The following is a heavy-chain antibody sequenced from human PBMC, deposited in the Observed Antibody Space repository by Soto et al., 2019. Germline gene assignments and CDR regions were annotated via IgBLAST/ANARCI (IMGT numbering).Heavy chain of an antibody. CDR2: IYSGGST. Sequence: GGSLRLSCAASGFTVSSNYMSWVRQAPGKGLEWVSVIYSGGSTYYGDSVKGRFTISRDNSKNTLYLQMNSLRAEDTAVYYCARHSGYDFYDYWGQGTLVTVSS. V-gene: IGHV3-53*01. D-gene: IGHD5-12*01. J-gene: IGHJ4*02. CDR1: GFTVSSNY. CDR3: ARHSGYDFYDY.